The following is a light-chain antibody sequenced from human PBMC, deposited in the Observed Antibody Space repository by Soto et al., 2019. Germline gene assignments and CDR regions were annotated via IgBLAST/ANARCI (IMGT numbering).Light chain of an antibody. Sequence: AIQLTQSPSCLSGSVGERVSMAVLASQGISSALAWYQQKPGKAPKLLIYDASSLESGVPSRFSGSGSGTDFTLTISSLRPEDFATYYCQQFNNYPITFGQGTRLEIK. CDR2: DAS. CDR1: QGISSA. V-gene: IGKV1D-13*01. CDR3: QQFNNYPIT. J-gene: IGKJ5*01.